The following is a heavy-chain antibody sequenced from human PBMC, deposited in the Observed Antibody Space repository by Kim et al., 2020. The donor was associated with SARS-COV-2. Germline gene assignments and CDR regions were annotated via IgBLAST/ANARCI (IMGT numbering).Heavy chain of an antibody. J-gene: IGHJ2*01. CDR3: AKGYYDSSGYYSWWYFDL. D-gene: IGHD3-22*01. V-gene: IGHV3-30*02. Sequence: KGRFTISRDNSKNTLYLQMNSLRAEDTAVYYCAKGYYDSSGYYSWWYFDLWGRGTLVTVSS.